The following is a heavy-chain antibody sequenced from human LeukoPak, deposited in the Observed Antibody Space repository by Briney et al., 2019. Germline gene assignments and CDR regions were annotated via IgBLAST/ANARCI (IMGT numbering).Heavy chain of an antibody. Sequence: PSETLSLTCTVSGGSISSSSYYWGWIRQPPGKGLEWIGSIYYSGSTYYNPSLKSRVTISVDTSKNQFSLKLSSVTAADTAVCYCARDREYYYDSSGYYAFDIWGQGTMVTVSS. CDR1: GGSISSSSYY. CDR3: ARDREYYYDSSGYYAFDI. D-gene: IGHD3-22*01. CDR2: IYYSGST. V-gene: IGHV4-39*02. J-gene: IGHJ3*02.